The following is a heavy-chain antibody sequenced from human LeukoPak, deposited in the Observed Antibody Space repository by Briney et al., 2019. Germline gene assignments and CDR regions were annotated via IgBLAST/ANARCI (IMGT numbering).Heavy chain of an antibody. CDR2: ISSSSSYI. CDR1: GFTFSSYS. D-gene: IGHD3-22*01. CDR3: ARDRYYYEANNWFAP. J-gene: IGHJ5*02. V-gene: IGHV3-21*01. Sequence: KPAGSLRLSCAASGFTFSSYSMNWVRQAPGKGLEWVSSISSSSSYIYYADSVKGRFTISRDNAKNSLYLQMNSLRAEDTAVYYCARDRYYYEANNWFAPWGQGTLVTVSS.